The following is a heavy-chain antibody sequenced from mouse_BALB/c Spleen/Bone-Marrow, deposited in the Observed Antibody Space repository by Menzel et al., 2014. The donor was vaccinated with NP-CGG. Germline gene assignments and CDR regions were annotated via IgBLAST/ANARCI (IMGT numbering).Heavy chain of an antibody. J-gene: IGHJ1*01. Sequence: EVKLVGSGGGLVQPGGSRKLSCAASGFTFSSFGMHWVRQAPEKGLEWVAYISSGSSTIYYADTVKGRFTISRDNPKNTLFLQMTSLRSEDTAMYYCARYGTNWYFDVWGAGTTVTVSS. CDR2: ISSGSSTI. V-gene: IGHV5-17*02. D-gene: IGHD2-1*01. CDR1: GFTFSSFG. CDR3: ARYGTNWYFDV.